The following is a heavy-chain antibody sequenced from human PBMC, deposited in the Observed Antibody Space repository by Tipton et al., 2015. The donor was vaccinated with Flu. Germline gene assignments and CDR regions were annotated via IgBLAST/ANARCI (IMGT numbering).Heavy chain of an antibody. CDR2: IKQDGSEK. J-gene: IGHJ4*02. D-gene: IGHD3-10*01. V-gene: IGHV3-7*04. Sequence: AVSGFTFSSYWMSWVRQAPGKGLEWVANIKQDGSEKYYVDSVKGRFTISRDNAKNSLYLQMNSLRAEDTAVYYCARASGELLTFRFDSWGQGTLVTVSS. CDR3: ARASGELLTFRFDS. CDR1: GFTFSSYW.